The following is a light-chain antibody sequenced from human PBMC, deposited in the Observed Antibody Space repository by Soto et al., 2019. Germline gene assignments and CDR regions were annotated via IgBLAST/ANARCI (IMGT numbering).Light chain of an antibody. Sequence: DIQMTQSPSSLSASVGDRVTITCRASQIISTYLNWYQQRAGLAPRLLIYAASSLQSGVPPRFSGSGSGTDFTLTISSLQPEDFATYFCQQTYSAPPKFGQGTRWISN. CDR2: AAS. V-gene: IGKV1-39*01. CDR1: QIISTY. J-gene: IGKJ1*01. CDR3: QQTYSAPPK.